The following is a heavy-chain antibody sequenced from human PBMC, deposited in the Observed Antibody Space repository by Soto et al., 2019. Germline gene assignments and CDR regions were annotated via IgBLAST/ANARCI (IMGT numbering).Heavy chain of an antibody. J-gene: IGHJ4*02. CDR1: GGSFSGYY. CDR3: ARARNPDSSSWYGCYFDY. V-gene: IGHV4-34*01. CDR2: INHSGST. D-gene: IGHD6-13*01. Sequence: SETLSLTCAVYGGSFSGYYWSWIRQPPGKGLEWIGEINHSGSTNYNPSLKSRVTISVDTSKSQFSLKLSSVTAADTAVYYCARARNPDSSSWYGCYFDYWGQGTLVTVSS.